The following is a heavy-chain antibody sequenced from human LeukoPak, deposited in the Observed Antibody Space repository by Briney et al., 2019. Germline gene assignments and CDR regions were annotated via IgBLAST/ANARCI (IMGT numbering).Heavy chain of an antibody. CDR3: ARDSGVGGTFDY. CDR2: VGTSGDMT. J-gene: IGHJ4*02. Sequence: GGSLRLSCATSGFTFRTSAFSWVRQAPGKGLEWVSYVGTSGDMTYYSASVTGRFTVSRDNSKNSLFLQMTSLRVEDTAVYYCARDSGVGGTFDYWGQGSLLTVSS. D-gene: IGHD1-26*01. CDR1: GFTFRTSA. V-gene: IGHV3-48*04.